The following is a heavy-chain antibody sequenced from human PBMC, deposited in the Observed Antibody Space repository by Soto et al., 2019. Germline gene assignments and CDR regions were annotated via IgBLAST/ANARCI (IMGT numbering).Heavy chain of an antibody. CDR3: ARLRTYDLMTAPDY. Sequence: QVQLQESGPGLVKPSGALSLTCVVSGGSISSSNWWSWVRQPPGKGLEWIGEIYHSGRTNYNPSLKSRVTISLDKSKNQFSLKLSSVTAADTAVYYCARLRTYDLMTAPDYWGQGTLVTVSS. CDR1: GGSISSSNW. CDR2: IYHSGRT. V-gene: IGHV4-4*02. D-gene: IGHD3-9*01. J-gene: IGHJ4*02.